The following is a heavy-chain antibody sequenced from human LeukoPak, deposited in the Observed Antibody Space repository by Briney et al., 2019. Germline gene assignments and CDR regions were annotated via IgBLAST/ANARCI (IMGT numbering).Heavy chain of an antibody. V-gene: IGHV4-34*01. D-gene: IGHD6-13*01. CDR1: GGSFSGYY. CDR2: INHSGST. CDR3: ARANPGYSSSWLYDY. J-gene: IGHJ4*02. Sequence: SETLSLTCAVYGGSFSGYYWSWIRQPPGKGLEWIGEINHSGSTNYNPSLKSRVTISVDTSKNQFSLKLSSVTAADTAVYYCARANPGYSSSWLYDYWGQGTLVTVSS.